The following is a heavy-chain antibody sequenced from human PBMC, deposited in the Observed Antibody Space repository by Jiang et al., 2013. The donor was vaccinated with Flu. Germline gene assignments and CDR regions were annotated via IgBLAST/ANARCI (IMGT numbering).Heavy chain of an antibody. CDR2: ISSSSSYI. J-gene: IGHJ6*02. CDR3: ASGSHGDYYYGMDV. Sequence: PGKGLEWVSSISSSSSYIYYADSVKGRFTISRDNAKNSLYLQMNSLRAEDTAVYYCASGSHGDYYYGMDVWGQGTTVTVSS. V-gene: IGHV3-21*01. D-gene: IGHD4-17*01.